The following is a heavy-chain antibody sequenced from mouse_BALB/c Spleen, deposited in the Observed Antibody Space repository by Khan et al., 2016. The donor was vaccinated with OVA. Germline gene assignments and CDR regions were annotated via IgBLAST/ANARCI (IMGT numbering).Heavy chain of an antibody. Sequence: EVQLVESGPGLVKPSQSLSLTCTVTDYSITSDYAWNWIRQFPGNKLEWMGYINYSGSTNYSPSLKSRISITRDTSKNQFFLQLNSVTTEDTATXFCARGRAYWGQGTLVTVSA. D-gene: IGHD3-3*01. J-gene: IGHJ3*01. CDR3: ARGRAY. V-gene: IGHV3-2*02. CDR1: DYSITSDYA. CDR2: INYSGST.